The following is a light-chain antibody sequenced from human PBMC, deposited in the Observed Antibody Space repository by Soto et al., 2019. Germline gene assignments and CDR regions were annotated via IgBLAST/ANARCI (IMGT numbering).Light chain of an antibody. CDR3: VSFTTTSTHV. J-gene: IGLJ1*01. Sequence: QSALTQPASLSGAPGQAITISCTGTSSDIGAYDYVSWFQQHAGKAPKLMISEVNNRPSGVSNRFSGSKSGNTAYLTISGLHVEDEAEYCCVSFTTTSTHVFGTGTKLTAL. V-gene: IGLV2-14*01. CDR2: EVN. CDR1: SSDIGAYDY.